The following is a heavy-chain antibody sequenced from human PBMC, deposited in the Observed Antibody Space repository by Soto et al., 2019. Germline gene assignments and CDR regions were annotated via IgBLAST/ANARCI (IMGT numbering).Heavy chain of an antibody. CDR3: ASAGYDAFDI. CDR2: INPSGGST. D-gene: IGHD6-13*01. J-gene: IGHJ3*02. V-gene: IGHV1-46*03. Sequence: ASVKVSCKASGYTFTNYYMHWVRQAPGQGLEWMGIINPSGGSTSYAQKFQGRVTVTRDTSTSTVYMELSSLRSEDTAVYFCASAGYDAFDIWGQGTMVTVSS. CDR1: GYTFTNYY.